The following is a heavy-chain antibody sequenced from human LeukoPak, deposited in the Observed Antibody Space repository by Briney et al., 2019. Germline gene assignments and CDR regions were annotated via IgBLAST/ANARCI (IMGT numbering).Heavy chain of an antibody. CDR2: IYYSGST. Sequence: PSETLSLTCTVSGGSISSSSYYWGWIRQPPGKGLEWIGSIYYSGSTYYNPPLKSRVTISVDTSKNQFSLKLSSVTAADTAVYYCARRSGSYYDIWGQGTLVTVSS. D-gene: IGHD1-26*01. CDR3: ARRSGSYYDI. CDR1: GGSISSSSYY. J-gene: IGHJ4*02. V-gene: IGHV4-39*01.